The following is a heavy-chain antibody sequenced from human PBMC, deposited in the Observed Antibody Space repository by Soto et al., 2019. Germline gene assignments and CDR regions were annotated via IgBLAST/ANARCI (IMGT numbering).Heavy chain of an antibody. Sequence: QLQLQESGPGLVKPSETLSLTCTVSGGSISSSSYYWGWIRQPPGKGLEWIGSIYYSGSTYYNPSLKSRVTISVDTSKNQFSLKLSSVTAADTAVYYCARRARYSSSWYAFDYWGQGTLVTVSS. V-gene: IGHV4-39*01. CDR3: ARRARYSSSWYAFDY. CDR1: GGSISSSSYY. J-gene: IGHJ4*02. CDR2: IYYSGST. D-gene: IGHD6-13*01.